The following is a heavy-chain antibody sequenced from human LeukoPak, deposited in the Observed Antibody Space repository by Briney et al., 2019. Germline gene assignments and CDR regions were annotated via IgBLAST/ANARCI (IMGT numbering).Heavy chain of an antibody. CDR1: GGSISSYY. Sequence: KPSETLSLTCTVSGGSISSYYWSWIRQPPGKGLEWIGYIYYSGSTNYNPSLKSRVTISVDTSKNQFSLKLSSVTAADTAVYYCARLGGSYWYFDYWGQGTLVTVSS. CDR3: ARLGGSYWYFDY. V-gene: IGHV4-59*01. CDR2: IYYSGST. J-gene: IGHJ4*02. D-gene: IGHD1-26*01.